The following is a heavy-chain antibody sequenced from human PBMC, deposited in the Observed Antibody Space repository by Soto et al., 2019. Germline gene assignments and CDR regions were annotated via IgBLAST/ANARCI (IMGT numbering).Heavy chain of an antibody. V-gene: IGHV4-31*03. CDR3: ERGRGSRAFDI. J-gene: IGHJ3*02. D-gene: IGHD2-15*01. CDR2: IYYSGST. Sequence: SETLSLTCTVSGGSISSGGYYWSWIRQHPGKGLEWIGYIYYSGSTYYNPSLKSRVTISVDTSKNQFSLKLSSVTAADTAVYYCERGRGSRAFDIWGQGTMVTVSS. CDR1: GGSISSGGYY.